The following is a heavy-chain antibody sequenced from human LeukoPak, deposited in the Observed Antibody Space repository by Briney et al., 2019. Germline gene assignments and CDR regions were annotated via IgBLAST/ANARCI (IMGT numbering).Heavy chain of an antibody. CDR1: GFTFSSYW. Sequence: GGSLRLSCAASGFTFSSYWMSWVRQAPGKGLEWVANIKQDGSEKYYVDSVKGRFTISRDNAKNSLYLQMNSLRAEDTAVYYCARDSSSWYGGDYYGMDVRGKGTTVTVSS. V-gene: IGHV3-7*03. CDR2: IKQDGSEK. D-gene: IGHD6-13*01. CDR3: ARDSSSWYGGDYYGMDV. J-gene: IGHJ6*04.